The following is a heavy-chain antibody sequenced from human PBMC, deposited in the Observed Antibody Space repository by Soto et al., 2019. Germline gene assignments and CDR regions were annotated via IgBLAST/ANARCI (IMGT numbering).Heavy chain of an antibody. CDR1: GFTFSSYA. Sequence: GGSLRLSCAASGFTFSSYAMSWVRQAPGKGLEWVSAISGSGGSTYYADSVKGRFTISRDNSKNTLYLQMNSLRAEDTAVYYCAKPVLLWFGELLQQNDYWGQGTLVTVSS. CDR3: AKPVLLWFGELLQQNDY. D-gene: IGHD3-10*01. J-gene: IGHJ4*02. CDR2: ISGSGGST. V-gene: IGHV3-23*01.